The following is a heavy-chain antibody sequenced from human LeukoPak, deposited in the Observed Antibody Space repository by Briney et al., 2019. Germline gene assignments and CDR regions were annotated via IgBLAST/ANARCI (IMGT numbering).Heavy chain of an antibody. Sequence: SETLSLTCAVYGGSFSGYYWSWIRQPPGKGLEWIGEINHSGSTNYNPSLKSRVTISEGTSKNQFSLKLSSVTAADTAVYYCASSRSTSRFDYWGQGTLVTVSS. CDR3: ASSRSTSRFDY. D-gene: IGHD2-2*01. CDR2: INHSGST. J-gene: IGHJ4*02. CDR1: GGSFSGYY. V-gene: IGHV4-34*01.